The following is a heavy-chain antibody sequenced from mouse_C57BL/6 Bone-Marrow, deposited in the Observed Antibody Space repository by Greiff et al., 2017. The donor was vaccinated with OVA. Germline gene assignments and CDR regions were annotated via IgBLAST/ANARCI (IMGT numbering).Heavy chain of an antibody. CDR3: ARHSGGGFAY. CDR2: IDPEDGET. V-gene: IGHV14-2*01. J-gene: IGHJ3*01. CDR1: GFNIKDYY. D-gene: IGHD3-1*01. Sequence: VHVKQSGAELVKPGASVKLSCTASGFNIKDYYMHWVKQRTEQGLEWIGRIDPEDGETKYAPKFQGKATITADTSSNTAYLQLSSLTSEETAVDDCARHSGGGFAYGGQGTLVTVSA.